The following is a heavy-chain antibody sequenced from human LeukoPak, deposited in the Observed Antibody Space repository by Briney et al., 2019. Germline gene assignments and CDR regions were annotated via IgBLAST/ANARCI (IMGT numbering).Heavy chain of an antibody. CDR1: GFTFSNYW. D-gene: IGHD2/OR15-2a*01. CDR2: INSDGINT. Sequence: GGSLRLSCAASGFTFSNYWMHWVRQAPGKGLVWVSRINSDGINTSYADSVKGRFTISRDNAKNTLNLQMNSLRAEDTALYYCARGGFLTYYYYYMDVWGKGTTVTVSS. V-gene: IGHV3-74*01. CDR3: ARGGFLTYYYYYMDV. J-gene: IGHJ6*03.